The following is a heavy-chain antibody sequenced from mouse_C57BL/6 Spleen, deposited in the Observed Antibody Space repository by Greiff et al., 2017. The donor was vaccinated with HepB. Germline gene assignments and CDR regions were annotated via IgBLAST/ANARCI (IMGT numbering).Heavy chain of an antibody. Sequence: QVQLQQSGAELVRPGTSVKVSCKASGYAFTNYLIEWVKQRPGQGLEWIGVINPGSGGTNYNEKFKGKATLTADKSSSTAYMQLSSLTSEDSAVYFCARMGNYDPMDYWGQGTSVTVSS. D-gene: IGHD2-1*01. CDR2: INPGSGGT. CDR3: ARMGNYDPMDY. V-gene: IGHV1-54*01. J-gene: IGHJ4*01. CDR1: GYAFTNYL.